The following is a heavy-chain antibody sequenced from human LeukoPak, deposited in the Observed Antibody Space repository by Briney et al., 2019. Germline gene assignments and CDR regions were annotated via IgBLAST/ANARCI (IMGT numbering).Heavy chain of an antibody. CDR3: ARVKDWYYYDSRFDY. J-gene: IGHJ4*02. V-gene: IGHV3-48*01. Sequence: GGSLRLACAASGFTFSSYSMNWVRQAPGKGLEWVSYISSSSSTIYYADSVKGRFTISRDNAKNSLYLQMNSLRAEDTAVYYCARVKDWYYYDSRFDYWGQGTLVTVSS. CDR1: GFTFSSYS. D-gene: IGHD3-22*01. CDR2: ISSSSSTI.